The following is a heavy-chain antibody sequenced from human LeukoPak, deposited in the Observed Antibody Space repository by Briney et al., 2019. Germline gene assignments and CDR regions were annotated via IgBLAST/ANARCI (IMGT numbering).Heavy chain of an antibody. CDR3: ARSQAPLEWLLKNAFDI. CDR1: GGSISSYY. J-gene: IGHJ3*02. Sequence: SSETLSLTCTVSGGSISSYYWSWIRRPAGKGLEWIGRIYTSGSTNYDPSLKSRVTMSVDTSKNQFSLKLSSVTAADTAVYYCARSQAPLEWLLKNAFDIWGQGTMVTVSS. D-gene: IGHD3-3*01. V-gene: IGHV4-4*07. CDR2: IYTSGST.